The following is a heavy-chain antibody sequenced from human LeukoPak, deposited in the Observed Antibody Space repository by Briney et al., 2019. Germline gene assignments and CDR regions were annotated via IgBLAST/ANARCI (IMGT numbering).Heavy chain of an antibody. CDR2: IRGDGSMT. D-gene: IGHD6-25*01. CDR1: EFTFSAYW. J-gene: IGHJ4*02. Sequence: PGGSLRLSCAASEFTFSAYWMHWVRQAPGKGLVWVSRIRGDGSMTNYADSVKGRFTISRDNAKNTLYRQMNSLRLEDTAVYYCARENLAAAADYWGQGTVVTVSS. V-gene: IGHV3-74*01. CDR3: ARENLAAAADY.